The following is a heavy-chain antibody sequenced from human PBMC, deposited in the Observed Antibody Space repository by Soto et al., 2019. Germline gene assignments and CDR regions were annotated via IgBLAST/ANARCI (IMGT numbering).Heavy chain of an antibody. CDR3: ARDELSRDSYNPVRY. Sequence: PSETLSLTCAVSGGSISSSNWWSWVRQPPGKGLEWIGEIYHSGSTNYNPSLKSRVTISVDKSKNQFSLKLSSVTAADTAVYYCARDELSRDSYNPVRYWGQGTLVTVS. D-gene: IGHD1-1*01. CDR1: GGSISSSNW. V-gene: IGHV4-4*02. CDR2: IYHSGST. J-gene: IGHJ4*02.